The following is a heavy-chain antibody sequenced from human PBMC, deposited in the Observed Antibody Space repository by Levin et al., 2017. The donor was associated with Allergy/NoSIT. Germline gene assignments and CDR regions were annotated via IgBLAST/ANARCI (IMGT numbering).Heavy chain of an antibody. CDR1: GFSFSDTW. CDR3: KNYYGSGSPWPPDY. Sequence: MTGGSLRLSCVTSGFSFSDTWMSWVRQAPGKGLEWVGRIKSKTGGGTTEYGAPVKGRFTISRDDSKNTLYLQMNSLKTEDTGVYYCKNYYGSGSPWPPDYWGRGTLVTVSS. CDR2: IKSKTGGGTT. D-gene: IGHD3-10*01. J-gene: IGHJ4*02. V-gene: IGHV3-15*01.